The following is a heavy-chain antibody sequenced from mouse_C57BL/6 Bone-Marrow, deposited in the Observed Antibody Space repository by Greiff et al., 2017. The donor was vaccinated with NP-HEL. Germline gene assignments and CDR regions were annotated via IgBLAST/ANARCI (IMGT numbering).Heavy chain of an antibody. CDR1: GFPITSGYY. CDR2: ITHSGET. V-gene: IGHV12-3*01. D-gene: IGHD1-1*01. Sequence: LQESGPGLVKPSQSLFLTCSITGFPITSGYYWIWIRQSPGKPLEWMGYITHSGETFYNPSLQSPISITRETSKNQFFLQLNSVTTEDTAMYYCAGATGSSYSYFDVWGTGTTVTVSS. J-gene: IGHJ1*03. CDR3: AGATGSSYSYFDV.